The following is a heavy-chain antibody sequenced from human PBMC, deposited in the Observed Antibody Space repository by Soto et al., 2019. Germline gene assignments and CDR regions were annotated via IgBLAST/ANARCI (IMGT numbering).Heavy chain of an antibody. CDR1: GGSISSSPYY. J-gene: IGHJ4*02. D-gene: IGHD6-13*01. CDR2: IYYSGNT. V-gene: IGHV4-39*01. CDR3: ARRATASGSELDY. Sequence: QLQLQESGPGLVKPSETLSLTCTVSGGSISSSPYYWDWIRQPPGRGLEWIGSIYYSGNTYYNPSLKTRVTISVDTSKNQFSLRLSSVTAADTAVYYCARRATASGSELDYWGQGTLVTASS.